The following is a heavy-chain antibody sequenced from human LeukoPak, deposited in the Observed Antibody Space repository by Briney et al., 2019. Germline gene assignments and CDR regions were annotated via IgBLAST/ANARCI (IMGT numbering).Heavy chain of an antibody. V-gene: IGHV4-61*08. J-gene: IGHJ4*02. D-gene: IGHD6-19*01. Sequence: SETLSLTCTVSGGAISSGGYYWSWIRQPPGKGLEWIGYIYYSGSTNYNPSLKSRVTISVDTSKNQFSLKLSSVTAADTAVYYCARDFGSSGWYGAFDYWGQGTLVTVSS. CDR1: GGAISSGGYY. CDR2: IYYSGST. CDR3: ARDFGSSGWYGAFDY.